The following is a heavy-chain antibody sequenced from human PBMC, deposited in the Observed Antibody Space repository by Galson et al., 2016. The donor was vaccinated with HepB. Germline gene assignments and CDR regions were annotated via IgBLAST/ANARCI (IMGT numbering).Heavy chain of an antibody. V-gene: IGHV3-23*01. J-gene: IGHJ4*02. CDR2: IFAGGERT. D-gene: IGHD2-2*01. Sequence: SLRLSCAASGFAFSNYAMSWVRQAPGKGLEWVSLIFAGGERTFYADSVRGRFTISRDNSKNTLYLQMSSLSADDSAVYYCAKDGCTRTSCYSYWGQGTLVTVSS. CDR1: GFAFSNYA. CDR3: AKDGCTRTSCYSY.